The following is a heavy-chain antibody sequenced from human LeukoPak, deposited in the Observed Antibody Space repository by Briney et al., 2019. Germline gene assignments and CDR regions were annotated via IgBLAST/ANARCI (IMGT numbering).Heavy chain of an antibody. CDR1: GGTLNNYG. D-gene: IGHD3/OR15-3a*01. J-gene: IGHJ4*02. CDR2: IIPIFGPA. V-gene: IGHV1-69*06. CDR3: ATDPHSDFWTGYYWDS. Sequence: EASVKVSCKASGGTLNNYGISWLRQAPGQGLKWMGRIIPIFGPALYAPQFQGRVTITADTSTSTAYVEVTSLISEDTAVYFCATDPHSDFWTGYYWDSWGQGTLVTVSS.